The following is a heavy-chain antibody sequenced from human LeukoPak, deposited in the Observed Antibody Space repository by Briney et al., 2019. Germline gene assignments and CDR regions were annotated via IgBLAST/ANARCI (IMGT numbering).Heavy chain of an antibody. Sequence: PGGSLRLSCAASGFTFSSYEMNWVRQAPGKGLEWVSYISSSGSTIYYADSVKGRSTISRDNAKNSLYLQMNSLRAEDTAVYYCARAGWPGSGMDVWGQGTTVTVSS. V-gene: IGHV3-48*03. CDR3: ARAGWPGSGMDV. CDR2: ISSSGSTI. D-gene: IGHD6-19*01. CDR1: GFTFSSYE. J-gene: IGHJ6*02.